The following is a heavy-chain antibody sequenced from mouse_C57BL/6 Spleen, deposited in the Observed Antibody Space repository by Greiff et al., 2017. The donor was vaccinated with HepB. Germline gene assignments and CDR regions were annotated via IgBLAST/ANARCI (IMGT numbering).Heavy chain of an antibody. CDR3: ASGGYYGSNSYWSFDD. J-gene: IGHJ1*03. Sequence: VQLQQPGAELVKPGASVKLSCKASGYTFTSYWMHWVKQRPGRGLEWIGSIDPNSGGTKYNEKFTSKATLTVHKPSSPAYMQLSSLTSEDSAVYYCASGGYYGSNSYWSFDDWGTGTTVTVSS. V-gene: IGHV1-62-3*01. CDR1: GYTFTSYW. D-gene: IGHD1-1*01. CDR2: IDPNSGGT.